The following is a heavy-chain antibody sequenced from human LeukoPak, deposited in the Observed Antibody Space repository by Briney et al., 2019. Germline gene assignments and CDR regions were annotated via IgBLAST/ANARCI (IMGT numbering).Heavy chain of an antibody. CDR2: IYSRGST. Sequence: PSETLSLTCTVSGGSISNYYWSWIRQPPGKGLEWIGYIYSRGSTNYNPSLRSRVTISVDTSKNQVSLKLTSVTAADTAVYYCARHAPTGTPTIFDYWGQGTLVTVSS. J-gene: IGHJ4*02. CDR1: GGSISNYY. D-gene: IGHD1-1*01. V-gene: IGHV4-4*09. CDR3: ARHAPTGTPTIFDY.